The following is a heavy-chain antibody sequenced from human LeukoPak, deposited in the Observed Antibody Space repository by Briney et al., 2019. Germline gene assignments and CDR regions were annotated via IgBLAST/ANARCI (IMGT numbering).Heavy chain of an antibody. CDR2: IRDDGST. V-gene: IGHV3-66*04. D-gene: IGHD4-17*01. J-gene: IGHJ4*02. CDR1: GFTARNKD. Sequence: PGGSLRLSCAASGFTARNKDMICVPHTPGKGLQCVSYIRDDGSTAYADSVKGRFTVSRDDSKNTLYLQMNSLRVEDTAVYYCTRRRGGYGEGEFDYWGQGTLVTVSS. CDR3: TRRRGGYGEGEFDY.